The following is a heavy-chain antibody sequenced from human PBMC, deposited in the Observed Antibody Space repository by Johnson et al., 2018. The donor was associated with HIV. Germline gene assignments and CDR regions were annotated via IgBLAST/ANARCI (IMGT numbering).Heavy chain of an antibody. J-gene: IGHJ3*02. CDR3: ATRDPTYRPGAFDI. CDR1: GFTFSSYG. Sequence: QVQLVESEGGVVQPGRSLRLSCAASGFTFSSYGMHWVRQAPGKGLEWVAVISYDGSNKYYADSVKGRFTISRDNSKNTLYLQMNRLRAEDTAVYYCATRDPTYRPGAFDIWGQGTMVTVSS. D-gene: IGHD1-14*01. CDR2: ISYDGSNK. V-gene: IGHV3-30*03.